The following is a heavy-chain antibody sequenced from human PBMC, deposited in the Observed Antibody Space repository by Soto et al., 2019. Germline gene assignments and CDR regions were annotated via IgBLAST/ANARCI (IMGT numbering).Heavy chain of an antibody. CDR2: INPSGGST. Sequence: GASAKASWKARGDTVSSYYMHWVRQAPGQGLEWMGIINPSGGSTSYAQKFQGRVTMTRDTSTSTVYMELSSLRSEDTAVYYCASQNVGFGYYWGQGTLVTVSS. D-gene: IGHD3-10*01. J-gene: IGHJ4*02. CDR1: GDTVSSYY. V-gene: IGHV1-46*01. CDR3: ASQNVGFGYY.